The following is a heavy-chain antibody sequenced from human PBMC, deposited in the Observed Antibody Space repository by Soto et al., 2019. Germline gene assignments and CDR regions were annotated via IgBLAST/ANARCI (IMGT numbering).Heavy chain of an antibody. J-gene: IGHJ4*02. CDR1: GFTFSTYA. V-gene: IGHV3-23*01. CDR2: ISGRSYVT. Sequence: GGSLRRSCAASGFTFSTYAMNWVRQAPGKGLEWVSGISGRSYVTYYADSVKGRFTISRDNSKNTLFLQMNSLRAEDTAVYYCAASGADYDVSEYQSLGSDFDYWGQGTLVTVSS. CDR3: AASGADYDVSEYQSLGSDFDY. D-gene: IGHD3-22*01.